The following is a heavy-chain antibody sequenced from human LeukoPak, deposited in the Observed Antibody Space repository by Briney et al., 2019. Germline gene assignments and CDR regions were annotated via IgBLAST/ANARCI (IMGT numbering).Heavy chain of an antibody. V-gene: IGHV3-7*01. CDR3: ARRRADSSGYYFDY. D-gene: IGHD3-22*01. Sequence: PGGSLRLSCAASGFIFSSYWMSWVRQAPGKGLEWVANIKQDGSEKYYVDSVKGRFTISRDNAKNSLYLQMNSLRAEDTAVYYCARRRADSSGYYFDYWGQGTLVTVSS. J-gene: IGHJ4*02. CDR2: IKQDGSEK. CDR1: GFIFSSYW.